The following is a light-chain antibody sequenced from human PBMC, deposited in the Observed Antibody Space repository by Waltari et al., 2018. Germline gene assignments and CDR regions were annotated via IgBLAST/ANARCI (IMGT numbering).Light chain of an antibody. CDR1: QSISSSS. Sequence: EIVLTQSPGTLSLSPGERATLSCRASQSISSSSLAWYQQKPGQAPRLLIYGASSRATGIPDRFRGSGSGTDFTLTISRLEPEDFAVYYCQQYGSSLITFGQGTRLEIK. V-gene: IGKV3-20*01. J-gene: IGKJ5*01. CDR2: GAS. CDR3: QQYGSSLIT.